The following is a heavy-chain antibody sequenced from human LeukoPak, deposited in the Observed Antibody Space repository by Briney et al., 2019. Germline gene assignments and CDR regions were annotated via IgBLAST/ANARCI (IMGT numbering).Heavy chain of an antibody. D-gene: IGHD6-25*01. Sequence: ASVKVSCKASGYTFTSYGISWVRQAPGQGLEWMGWISAYNGNTNCAQKLQGRVTMTTDTSTSTAYMELRSLRSDDTAVYYCARVPKPPATPKNNGFAPGAGEPLVTVSS. CDR1: GYTFTSYG. CDR3: ARVPKPPATPKNNGFAP. V-gene: IGHV1-18*01. J-gene: IGHJ5*02. CDR2: ISAYNGNT.